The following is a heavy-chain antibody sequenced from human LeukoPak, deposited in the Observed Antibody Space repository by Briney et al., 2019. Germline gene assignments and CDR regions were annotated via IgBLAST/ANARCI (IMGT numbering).Heavy chain of an antibody. V-gene: IGHV4-39*01. CDR2: IYYSGST. CDR1: GGSISSSSYY. J-gene: IGHJ4*02. Sequence: PSETLSLTCTVSGGSISSSSYYWGWIRQPPGKGLEWIGSIYYSGSTYYNPPLKSRVTISVDTSKKQFSLKLSSVTAADTAVYYCARHRGWAARGTALDYWGQGTLVTVSS. D-gene: IGHD6-6*01. CDR3: ARHRGWAARGTALDY.